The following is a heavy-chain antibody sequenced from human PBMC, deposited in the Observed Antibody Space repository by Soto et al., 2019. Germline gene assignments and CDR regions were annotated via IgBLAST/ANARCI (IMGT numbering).Heavy chain of an antibody. V-gene: IGHV4-39*01. CDR2: IYYSGST. CDR1: GGSISSSSYY. D-gene: IGHD3-22*01. J-gene: IGHJ3*02. Sequence: QLQLQESGPGLVKPSETLSLTCTVSGGSISSSSYYWGWIRQPPGKGLEWIGSIYYSGSTYYNPSLKRRVNISVDTSKNQFSLKLSSVTAADTAVYYCASRGALYYYDYGAFDIWGQGTMVTVSS. CDR3: ASRGALYYYDYGAFDI.